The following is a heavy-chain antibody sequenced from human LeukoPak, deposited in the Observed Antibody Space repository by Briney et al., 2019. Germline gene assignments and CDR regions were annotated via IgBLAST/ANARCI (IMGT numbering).Heavy chain of an antibody. CDR1: GFTVSSNS. CDR2: IYSDNT. V-gene: IGHV3-53*01. D-gene: IGHD4/OR15-4a*01. CDR3: ARRAGAYSHPYDY. J-gene: IGHJ4*02. Sequence: GGSLRLSCTVSGFTVSSNSMSWVRQAPGKGLEWVSFIYSDNTHYSDSVKGRFTNSRDNSKNTLYLQMNSLRAEDTGVYYCARRAGAYSHPYDYWGQGTLVTVSS.